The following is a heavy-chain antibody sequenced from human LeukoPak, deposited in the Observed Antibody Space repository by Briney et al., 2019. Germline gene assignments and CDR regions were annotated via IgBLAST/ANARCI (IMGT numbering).Heavy chain of an antibody. CDR3: ARDTLKSSSFYYYYYGMDV. CDR2: ISYDGSNK. J-gene: IGHJ6*02. V-gene: IGHV3-30*03. Sequence: PGGSLRLSCVVSGFTFSSYGMHWVRQAPGKGLDWVAVISYDGSNKYYADSVKGRFTISRDNSKNTLYLQMNSLGAEDTAVCYCARDTLKSSSFYYYYYGMDVWGQGTTVTVSS. D-gene: IGHD6-6*01. CDR1: GFTFSSYG.